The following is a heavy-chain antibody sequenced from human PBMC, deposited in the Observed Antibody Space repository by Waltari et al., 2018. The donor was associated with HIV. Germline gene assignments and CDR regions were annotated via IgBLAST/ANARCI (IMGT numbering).Heavy chain of an antibody. Sequence: DVQVVESGGGLVQPGRSLRLSCTGSGFTFGDYGVRWFRQAPGKGLEWVGFIRLKANGGATQYGASVKGRFTISREDSKSVAYLQMNSLEIEDTAVYFCARGGVAVPGIHYWGQGTLVTVSS. J-gene: IGHJ4*02. CDR1: GFTFGDYG. CDR3: ARGGVAVPGIHY. CDR2: IRLKANGGAT. D-gene: IGHD6-19*01. V-gene: IGHV3-49*03.